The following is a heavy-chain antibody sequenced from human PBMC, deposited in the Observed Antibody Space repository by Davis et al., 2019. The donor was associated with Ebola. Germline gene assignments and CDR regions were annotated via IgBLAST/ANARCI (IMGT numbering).Heavy chain of an antibody. J-gene: IGHJ5*02. Sequence: AASVKVSCKASGYTFRSYGISWVRQAPGQGLEWMGGIIPIFGTANYAQKFQGRVTITADKSTSTAYMELRSLRSDDTAVYYCARGVFFFRNAGGLDPCGQGTLVTVSS. V-gene: IGHV1-69*06. CDR3: ARGVFFFRNAGGLDP. CDR2: IIPIFGTA. D-gene: IGHD3-16*01. CDR1: GYTFRSYG.